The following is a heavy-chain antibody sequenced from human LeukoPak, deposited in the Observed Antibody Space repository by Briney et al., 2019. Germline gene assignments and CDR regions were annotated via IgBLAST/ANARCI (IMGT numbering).Heavy chain of an antibody. CDR2: IIPIFGTA. D-gene: IGHD2-21*01. J-gene: IGHJ4*02. Sequence: SVKVSCKASGGTFSSYAMSWVRQAPGQGLEWMGGIIPIFGTANYAQRFQGGVTITADESTSTAYMELSSLRSEDTAVYYCAREAPYCGGDCYSHFDYWGQRTLVTVSS. CDR3: AREAPYCGGDCYSHFDY. V-gene: IGHV1-69*01. CDR1: GGTFSSYA.